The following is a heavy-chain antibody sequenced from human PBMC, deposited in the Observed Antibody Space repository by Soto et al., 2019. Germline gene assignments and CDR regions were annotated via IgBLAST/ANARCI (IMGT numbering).Heavy chain of an antibody. J-gene: IGHJ4*02. D-gene: IGHD2-15*01. CDR1: GFTFDDYA. CDR3: AKDAYCSGGSCYWDY. V-gene: IGHV3-9*01. Sequence: LRLSCAASGFTFDDYAMHWVRQAPGKGLEWVSGISWNSGSIGYADSVKGRFTISRDNAKNSLYLQMNSLRAEDTALYYCAKDAYCSGGSCYWDYWGQGTLVTVSS. CDR2: ISWNSGSI.